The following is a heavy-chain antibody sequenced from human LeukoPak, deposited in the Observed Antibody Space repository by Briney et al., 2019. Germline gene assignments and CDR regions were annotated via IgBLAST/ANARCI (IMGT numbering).Heavy chain of an antibody. V-gene: IGHV4-30-4*01. CDR2: IYYSGST. CDR1: GGSISSGDYY. J-gene: IGHJ3*02. D-gene: IGHD5-18*01. CDR3: ARYTAMVAFHAHGFDI. Sequence: SQTLSLTCTVSGGSISSGDYYWSWIRQPPGKGLEWIGYIYYSGSTYYNPSLKSRVTISVDTSKNQFSLKLRSVTAADTAVYYCARYTAMVAFHAHGFDIWGKGTMVTVS.